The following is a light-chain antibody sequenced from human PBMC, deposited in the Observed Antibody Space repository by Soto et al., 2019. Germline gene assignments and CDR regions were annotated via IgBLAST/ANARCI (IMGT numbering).Light chain of an antibody. Sequence: IVLTQSPCTLSLSPGERATLSCRASQSVRSNFLAWYQQKPGQAPRLLIYGASNRATGIPDRFSGSGSGTDFTLTITRLEAEDFAMYYCQRYDSLRTFGQGTKVDIK. CDR2: GAS. CDR3: QRYDSLRT. J-gene: IGKJ1*01. V-gene: IGKV3-20*01. CDR1: QSVRSNF.